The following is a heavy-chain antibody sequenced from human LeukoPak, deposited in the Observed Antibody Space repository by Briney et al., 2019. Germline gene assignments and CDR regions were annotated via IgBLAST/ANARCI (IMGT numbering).Heavy chain of an antibody. J-gene: IGHJ4*02. CDR2: ISYDGSNK. CDR1: GFTFSSYV. D-gene: IGHD4-17*01. CDR3: ARAGYGDYRTDY. V-gene: IGHV3-30*04. Sequence: GGSLRLSCAASGFTFSSYVMHWVRQAPGKGLEWVAVISYDGSNKYYADSVKGRFTISRDNSKNTLYLQMNSLRAEDTAVYYCARAGYGDYRTDYWGQGTLVTVSS.